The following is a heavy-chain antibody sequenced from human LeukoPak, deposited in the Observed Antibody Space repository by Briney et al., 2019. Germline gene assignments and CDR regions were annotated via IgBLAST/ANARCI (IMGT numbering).Heavy chain of an antibody. Sequence: SETLSLTCAVSGGSFSGYYWTWIRQPPGKGLEWIGELHYSGSATYNPSLKSRVTISVDTSKNQFSLKLSSVTAADTAVYYCASAVGYNWFDPWGQGTLVTVSS. D-gene: IGHD4-23*01. CDR2: LHYSGSA. CDR3: ASAVGYNWFDP. CDR1: GGSFSGYY. V-gene: IGHV4-34*01. J-gene: IGHJ5*02.